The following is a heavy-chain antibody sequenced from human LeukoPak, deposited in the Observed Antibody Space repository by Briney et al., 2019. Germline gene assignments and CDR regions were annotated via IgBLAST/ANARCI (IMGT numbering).Heavy chain of an antibody. V-gene: IGHV4-30-2*01. CDR3: ARTAIVLMVYARGGWFDP. D-gene: IGHD2-8*01. Sequence: SETLSLTCAVSGGSISSGGYSWSWIRQPPGKGLEWIGYIYHSGSTYYNPSLKSRVTISVDTSKNQFSLKLSSVTAADTAVYYCARTAIVLMVYARGGWFDPWGQGTLVTVSS. J-gene: IGHJ5*02. CDR2: IYHSGST. CDR1: GGSISSGGYS.